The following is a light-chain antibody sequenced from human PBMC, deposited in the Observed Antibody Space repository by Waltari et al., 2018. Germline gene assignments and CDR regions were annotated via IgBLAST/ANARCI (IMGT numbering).Light chain of an antibody. CDR1: QSVGRF. CDR2: DAS. CDR3: QHRGNWPLLA. Sequence: EIVLAQSPATLSFSPAERATISCRASQSVGRFLAWYQRKPGQAPRLLMQDASDRATGTPARFSGSGSGTDFTLTISSREPEDFAVYYCQHRGNWPLLAFGQGTRLEIK. V-gene: IGKV3-11*01. J-gene: IGKJ5*01.